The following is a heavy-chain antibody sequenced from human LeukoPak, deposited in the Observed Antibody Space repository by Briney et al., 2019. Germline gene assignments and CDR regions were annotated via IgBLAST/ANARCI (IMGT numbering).Heavy chain of an antibody. V-gene: IGHV3-30*18. CDR3: AKDARIKSTMGAFDI. Sequence: PGGSLRLSCAASGFTFSSYGMHWVRQAPGKGLEWVAVISYDGSNKYYADSVKGRFTISRDNSKNTLYLQMNSLRAEDTAVYYCAKDARIKSTMGAFDIWGQGTMVTVSS. D-gene: IGHD3-10*01. CDR1: GFTFSSYG. CDR2: ISYDGSNK. J-gene: IGHJ3*02.